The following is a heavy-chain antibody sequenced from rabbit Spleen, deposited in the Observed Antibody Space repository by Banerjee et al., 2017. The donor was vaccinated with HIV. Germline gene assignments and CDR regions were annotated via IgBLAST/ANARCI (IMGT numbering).Heavy chain of an antibody. V-gene: IGHV1S69*01. D-gene: IGHD4-1*01. CDR3: VREVVAGSDI. CDR2: INPGGAP. Sequence: QSVEESGGRPVTPGTPLTLTCTASGFDISSYYMQWVRQAPGKGLEYIGFINPGGAPYYASWAKGRFTISRTSTTVDLKITSPTTEDTAIYFCVREVVAGSDIWGPGTLVTVS. J-gene: IGHJ4*02. CDR1: GFDISSYY.